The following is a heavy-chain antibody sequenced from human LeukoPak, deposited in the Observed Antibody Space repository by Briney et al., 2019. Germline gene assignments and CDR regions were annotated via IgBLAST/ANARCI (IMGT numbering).Heavy chain of an antibody. Sequence: TGGSLRPSCAASGFTFSGSAMHWVRQASGKGLEWVGRIRSKANSYATAYAASVKGRFTISRDDSKNTAYLQMNSLKTEDTAVYYCTRHVRGGWLPDYWGQGTLVTVSS. CDR1: GFTFSGSA. J-gene: IGHJ4*02. V-gene: IGHV3-73*01. CDR3: TRHVRGGWLPDY. D-gene: IGHD6-19*01. CDR2: IRSKANSYAT.